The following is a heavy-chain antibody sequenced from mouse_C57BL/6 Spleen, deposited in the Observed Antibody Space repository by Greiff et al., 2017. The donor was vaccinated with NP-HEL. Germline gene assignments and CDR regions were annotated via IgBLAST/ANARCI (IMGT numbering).Heavy chain of an antibody. J-gene: IGHJ4*01. V-gene: IGHV14-4*01. CDR1: GFNIKDDY. CDR3: TDSNYGNYAMDY. Sequence: EVQLQQSGAELVRPGASVKLSCTASGFNIKDDYMHWVKQRPEQGLEWIGWIDPENGDTEYASKFQGKATITADTSSNTAYLQLSSLTSEDTAVYYCTDSNYGNYAMDYWGQGTSVTVSS. CDR2: IDPENGDT. D-gene: IGHD2-5*01.